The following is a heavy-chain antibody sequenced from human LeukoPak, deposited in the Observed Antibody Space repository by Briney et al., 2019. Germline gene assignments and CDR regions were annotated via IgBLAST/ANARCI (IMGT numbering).Heavy chain of an antibody. Sequence: PGGSLRLSCAASGFTFSHFWMSWVRQVPGKGLEWVSGISWNSGSIGYADSVKGRFTISRDNAKNSLYLQMNSLRAEDTALYYCAAGNALVSYFYGLDVWGQGTTVTVSS. CDR3: AAGNALVSYFYGLDV. CDR2: ISWNSGSI. CDR1: GFTFSHFW. J-gene: IGHJ6*02. D-gene: IGHD1-14*01. V-gene: IGHV3-9*01.